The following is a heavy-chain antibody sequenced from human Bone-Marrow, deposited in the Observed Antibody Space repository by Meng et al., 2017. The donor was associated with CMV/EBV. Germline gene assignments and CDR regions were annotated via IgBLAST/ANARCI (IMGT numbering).Heavy chain of an antibody. CDR3: ARDYSSYFEV. D-gene: IGHD5-18*01. V-gene: IGHV3-7*01. CDR2: IKQDGSQK. J-gene: IGHJ4*02. Sequence: GGSLRLSCAASGFGFGPYWMTWVRQAPGKGLEWVANIKQDGSQKYYVDSVKGRFTISRDNAKNSLYPQMNSLRPEDTAVYYCARDYSSYFEVWGQGTRVTVSS. CDR1: GFGFGPYW.